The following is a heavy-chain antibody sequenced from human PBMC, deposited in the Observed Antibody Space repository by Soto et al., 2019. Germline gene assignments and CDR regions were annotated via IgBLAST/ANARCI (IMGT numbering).Heavy chain of an antibody. CDR2: IYSGGST. J-gene: IGHJ6*03. D-gene: IGHD7-27*01. V-gene: IGHV3-53*01. CDR1: GFTVSSNY. CDR3: ARGKLGIYYYYYMDV. Sequence: GGSLRLSCAASGFTVSSNYMSWVRQAPGKGLEWVSVIYSGGSTYYADSVKGRFTISRDNSKNTLYLQMNSLRAEDTAMYYCARGKLGIYYYYYMDVWGKGTTVTVSS.